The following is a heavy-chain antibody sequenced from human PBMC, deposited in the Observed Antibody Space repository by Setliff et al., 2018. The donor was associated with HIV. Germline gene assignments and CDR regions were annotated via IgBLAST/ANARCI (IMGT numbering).Heavy chain of an antibody. D-gene: IGHD2-15*01. CDR1: GYSINSGYY. Sequence: PSETLSLTCAVSGYSINSGYYWGWIRQPTGKGLEWIGTIYHSGSTYYNPSLKSRVTISVDMSKNQFSLRLSSVTAADTAVYYCARHSFPFGGKGVDYWGQGTLVTVSS. V-gene: IGHV4-38-2*01. CDR2: IYHSGST. CDR3: ARHSFPFGGKGVDY. J-gene: IGHJ4*02.